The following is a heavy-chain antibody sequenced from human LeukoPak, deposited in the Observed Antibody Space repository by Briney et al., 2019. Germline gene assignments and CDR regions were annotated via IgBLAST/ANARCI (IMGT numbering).Heavy chain of an antibody. Sequence: PSQTLSLTCTVSGGSISSSDYYWSWIRQPPGKGLEWIGEIYHSGSTNYNPSLKSRVTISVDKSKNQFSLKLSSVTAADTAVYYCARDSLGSGSYYGFDYWGQGTLVTVSS. CDR1: GGSISSSDYY. D-gene: IGHD1-26*01. J-gene: IGHJ4*02. CDR3: ARDSLGSGSYYGFDY. CDR2: IYHSGST. V-gene: IGHV4-30-2*01.